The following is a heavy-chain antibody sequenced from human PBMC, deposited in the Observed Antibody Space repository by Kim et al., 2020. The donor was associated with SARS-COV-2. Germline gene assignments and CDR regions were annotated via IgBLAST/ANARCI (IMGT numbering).Heavy chain of an antibody. V-gene: IGHV3-48*03. CDR3: ARLNFGSQHFGP. J-gene: IGHJ5*02. CDR2: ISSNGETT. Sequence: GGSLRLSCAGSGFTFSSYELNWVRQAPGKGPEWLSYISSNGETTHYADAVKGRFTISRDNAKNSVYLRMSSLTAEDTAVYYCARLNFGSQHFGPWGQGTLVTVSS. D-gene: IGHD3-3*01. CDR1: GFTFSSYE.